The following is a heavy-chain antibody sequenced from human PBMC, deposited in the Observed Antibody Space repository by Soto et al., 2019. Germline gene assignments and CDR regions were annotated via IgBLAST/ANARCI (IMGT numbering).Heavy chain of an antibody. J-gene: IGHJ4*02. Sequence: ASVKVSCKTSGYSFTAYGLAWLRQAPGQRPEWLGWVGTSNTNTNYAQKFQGRVTMTTDRSTTTTYMELRSPRSDDTAVYYCAREINRDSSAYYPFAYWGQGTLVTVSS. V-gene: IGHV1-18*01. CDR1: GYSFTAYG. CDR2: VGTSNTNT. D-gene: IGHD3-22*01. CDR3: AREINRDSSAYYPFAY.